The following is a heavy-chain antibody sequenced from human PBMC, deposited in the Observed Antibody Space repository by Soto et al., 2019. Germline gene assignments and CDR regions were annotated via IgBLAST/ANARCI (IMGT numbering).Heavy chain of an antibody. CDR1: GFTFSSYS. Sequence: GGSLRLSCAASGFTFSSYSMNWVRQAPGKGLEWVSYISSSSSTIYYADSVKGRFTISRDNAKNSLYLQMNSLRDEDTAVYYCARSVGATFNWYFDLWGRGTLVTVSS. J-gene: IGHJ2*01. CDR2: ISSSSSTI. CDR3: ARSVGATFNWYFDL. V-gene: IGHV3-48*02. D-gene: IGHD1-26*01.